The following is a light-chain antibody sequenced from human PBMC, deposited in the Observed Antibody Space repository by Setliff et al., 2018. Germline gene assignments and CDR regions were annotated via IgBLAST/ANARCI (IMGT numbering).Light chain of an antibody. V-gene: IGLV1-40*01. CDR1: SSNIGAGFS. J-gene: IGLJ1*01. Sequence: QSALTQPPPVSGAPGQRVTISCTGSSSNIGAGFSVHWYQQLPGTAPKLLIFNNINRPSGVPDRFSGSKSGTSASLAITGLQAEDEADYYCQSYDNSLSGSGLFGTGTKVTVL. CDR3: QSYDNSLSGSGL. CDR2: NNI.